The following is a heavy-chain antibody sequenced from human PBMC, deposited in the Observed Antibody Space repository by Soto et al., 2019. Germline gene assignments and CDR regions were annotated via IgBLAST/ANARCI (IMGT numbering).Heavy chain of an antibody. CDR1: GGSISSSSYY. CDR3: AGHGYCSGGSCCRYYYFDY. CDR2: IYYSGST. Sequence: QLQLQESGPGLVKPSETLSLTCTVSGGSISSSSYYWGWIRQPPGKGLEWIGSIYYSGSTYYNPSLKSRVSRSVGTXXNXFXXKRGYVTAAGTAVYYCAGHGYCSGGSCCRYYYFDYWGQGTLVTVSS. D-gene: IGHD2-15*01. V-gene: IGHV4-39*01. J-gene: IGHJ4*02.